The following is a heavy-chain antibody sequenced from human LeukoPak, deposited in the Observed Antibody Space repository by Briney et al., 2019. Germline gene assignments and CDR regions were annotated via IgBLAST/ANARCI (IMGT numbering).Heavy chain of an antibody. Sequence: ASVKVSCKTSGYTFTAYYMHWVRQAPGQGLQWMGWINPNGGGPYYAQKFQGRVTMTRDTSISTVYMELSRLRSDDTAIYYCARSIGSGSPYYGMDVWGQGTTVTVSS. D-gene: IGHD3-10*01. CDR2: INPNGGGP. CDR1: GYTFTAYY. CDR3: ARSIGSGSPYYGMDV. J-gene: IGHJ6*02. V-gene: IGHV1-2*02.